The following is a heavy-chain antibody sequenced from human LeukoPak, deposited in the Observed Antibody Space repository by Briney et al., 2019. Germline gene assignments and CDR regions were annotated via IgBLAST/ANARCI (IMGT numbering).Heavy chain of an antibody. CDR2: IGTAGDT. D-gene: IGHD1-7*01. Sequence: PGGSLRLSCAASGFTFSSYDMHWVRQATGKGLEWVSAIGTAGDTYYPGSVKGRFTISRENAKNSLYLQMNSLRAGDTAVYYCARGRTYSYYMDVWGKGTTVTISS. CDR3: ARGRTYSYYMDV. J-gene: IGHJ6*03. V-gene: IGHV3-13*01. CDR1: GFTFSSYD.